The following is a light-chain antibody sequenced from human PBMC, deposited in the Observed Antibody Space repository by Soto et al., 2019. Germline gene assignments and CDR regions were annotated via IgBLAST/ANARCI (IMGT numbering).Light chain of an antibody. CDR1: QGIRNF. J-gene: IGKJ3*01. CDR3: QRHSSVPV. V-gene: IGKV1-27*01. CDR2: AAS. Sequence: DIQMTQSPTSLSASVGDRVTITCRASQGIRNFVAGYEQKPGKAPKLLIYAASTLQSGVPSRFSGSGSGTDFTLTINSLQPEDVATFCCQRHSSVPVFGPGTKVEIK.